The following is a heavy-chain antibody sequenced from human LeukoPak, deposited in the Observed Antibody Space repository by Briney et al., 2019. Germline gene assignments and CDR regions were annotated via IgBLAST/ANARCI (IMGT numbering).Heavy chain of an antibody. J-gene: IGHJ4*02. V-gene: IGHV3-15*01. CDR1: GFTFSSYA. CDR3: TTEAYYYDSGAIKYFDY. D-gene: IGHD3-22*01. CDR2: IKSKTDGGAT. Sequence: GGSLRLSCAASGFTFSSYAMSWVRQALEKGLEWVGRIKSKTDGGATHYAAPVKGRFTISRDDSKNTLYLQMNSLKTEDTAVYYCTTEAYYYDSGAIKYFDYWGQGTLVTVSS.